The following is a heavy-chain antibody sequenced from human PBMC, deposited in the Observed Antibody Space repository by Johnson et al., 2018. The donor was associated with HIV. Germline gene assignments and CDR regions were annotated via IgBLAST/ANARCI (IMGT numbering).Heavy chain of an antibody. D-gene: IGHD5-18*01. CDR1: GFTFSSYW. V-gene: IGHV3-7*01. Sequence: VQLVESGGGLVQPGGSLRLSCAASGFTFSSYWMSWVRQAPGKGLEWVANIKQDGSGKFCVDSVKGRFTISRDNAKDSLFLQMNSLRAEDTAVYYCTRLPSGYSRDAFDIWGQGTMVTVSS. J-gene: IGHJ3*02. CDR3: TRLPSGYSRDAFDI. CDR2: IKQDGSGK.